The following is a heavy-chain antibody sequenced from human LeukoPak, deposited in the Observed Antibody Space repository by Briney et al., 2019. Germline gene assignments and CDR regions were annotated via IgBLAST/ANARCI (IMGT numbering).Heavy chain of an antibody. CDR2: ISGSGGST. Sequence: GGSLRLSCAASGLTFSSYAMSWVRQAPGKGLEWVSAISGSGGSTYYADSVKGRFTISRDNSKNTLYLQMNSLRPEDTAVYYCASWAWGYNGKTAFDFWGQGTVVTVSS. V-gene: IGHV3-23*01. CDR1: GLTFSSYA. CDR3: ASWAWGYNGKTAFDF. D-gene: IGHD1-26*01. J-gene: IGHJ3*01.